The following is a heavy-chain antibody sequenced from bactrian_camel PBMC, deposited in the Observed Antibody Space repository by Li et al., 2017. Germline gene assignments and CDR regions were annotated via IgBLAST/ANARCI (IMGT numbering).Heavy chain of an antibody. CDR1: GDVGTYSINC. V-gene: IGHV3S54*01. CDR2: IWTAGGGVT. Sequence: VESGGGSVQAGGSLRLACASSGDVGTYSINCIGWFRQAPGREREAVATIWTAGGGVTVYADSVKGRFTISQDNAKNTLYLRMDTLEPEDTAMYYCAAEPDEGSWYLPGCLRYLEVWGQGTQVTVS. CDR3: AAEPDEGSWYLPGCLRYLEV. J-gene: IGHJ2*01. D-gene: IGHD6*01.